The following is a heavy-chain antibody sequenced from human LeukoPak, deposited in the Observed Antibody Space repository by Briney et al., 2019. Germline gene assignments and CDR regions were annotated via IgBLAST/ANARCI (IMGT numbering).Heavy chain of an antibody. D-gene: IGHD1-14*01. CDR3: ARGTTVYCYYYYMDV. Sequence: TGGSLRLSCAASGFTFSSYGMHWVRQAPGKGLEWVAVIWYDGSNKYYADSVKGRFTISRDNSKNTLYLQMNSLRAEDTAVYYCARGTTVYCYYYYMDVWGKGTTVTVSS. V-gene: IGHV3-33*01. CDR1: GFTFSSYG. CDR2: IWYDGSNK. J-gene: IGHJ6*03.